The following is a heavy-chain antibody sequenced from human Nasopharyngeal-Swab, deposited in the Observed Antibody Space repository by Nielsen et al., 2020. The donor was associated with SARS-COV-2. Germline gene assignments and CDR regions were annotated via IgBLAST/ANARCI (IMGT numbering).Heavy chain of an antibody. CDR3: AKYAPATNWFGP. J-gene: IGHJ5*02. V-gene: IGHV3-23*01. CDR2: ISGSGGST. CDR1: GFTFSSYA. Sequence: GGSLRLSCASSGFTFSSYAISWVRQAPGKVLEWVSAISGSGGSTYYADSVKGRFTISRDNSKNTLYLQMNSLRAEDTAVYYCAKYAPATNWFGPWGQGTLVTVSS. D-gene: IGHD2-2*01.